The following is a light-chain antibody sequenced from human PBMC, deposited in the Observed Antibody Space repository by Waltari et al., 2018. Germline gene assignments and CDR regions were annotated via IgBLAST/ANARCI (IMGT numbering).Light chain of an antibody. V-gene: IGKV1-39*01. CDR3: QQSSTNPPT. CDR1: QSISTF. J-gene: IGKJ4*01. CDR2: DAS. Sequence: DIQMTQSPSSLSASVGDRLTIPCRASQSISTFLNWYQQRPGKAPILPISDASILQSGVPSRFSGSGSGTDFTLTISSLQPEDFATYYCQQSSTNPPTFGGGTKVEIK.